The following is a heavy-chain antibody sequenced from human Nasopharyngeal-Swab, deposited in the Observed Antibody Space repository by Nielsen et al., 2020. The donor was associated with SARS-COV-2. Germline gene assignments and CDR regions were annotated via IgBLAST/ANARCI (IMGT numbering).Heavy chain of an antibody. J-gene: IGHJ4*02. D-gene: IGHD3-10*01. V-gene: IGHV3-21*01. CDR1: GFTFSSYS. Sequence: GESLKISCAASGFTFSSYSMNWVRQAPGKGLEWVSSISSSSSYIYYADSVKGRFTISRDNAKNSLYLQMNSLRAEDTAVYYCAREPGRWVRGVYYWGQGTLVTVSS. CDR2: ISSSSSYI. CDR3: AREPGRWVRGVYY.